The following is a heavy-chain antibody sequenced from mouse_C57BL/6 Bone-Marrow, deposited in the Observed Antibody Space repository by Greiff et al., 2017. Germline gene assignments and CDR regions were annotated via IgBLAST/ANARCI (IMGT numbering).Heavy chain of an antibody. D-gene: IGHD2-3*01. V-gene: IGHV14-1*01. CDR1: GFNIKDYY. CDR3: ATGGWSRLGWYFDV. CDR2: IDPEDGDT. J-gene: IGHJ1*03. Sequence: VQLQQSGAELVRPGASVKLSCTASGFNIKDYYMHWVKQRPEQGLEWIGRIDPEDGDTEYAPKFQGKATMTADTSSNTAYLQLSSLTSEDTAVYYCATGGWSRLGWYFDVWGTGTTVTVSS.